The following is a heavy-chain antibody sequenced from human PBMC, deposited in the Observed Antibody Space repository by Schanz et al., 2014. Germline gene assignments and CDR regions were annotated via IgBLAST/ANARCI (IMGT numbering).Heavy chain of an antibody. CDR3: ATDYSGGGCHI. CDR1: GFSFSGFA. V-gene: IGHV3-30*04. Sequence: VLLVESGGGSVQPGGSLRLSCAASGFSFSGFAVHWVRQAPGKGLEWVSIVSHDGFTKHYADSVRGRFTLSRDNSKNTVYLQMNSLRAEDTALYFCATDYSGGGCHIWGQGTMVTVSS. D-gene: IGHD6-19*01. J-gene: IGHJ3*02. CDR2: VSHDGFTK.